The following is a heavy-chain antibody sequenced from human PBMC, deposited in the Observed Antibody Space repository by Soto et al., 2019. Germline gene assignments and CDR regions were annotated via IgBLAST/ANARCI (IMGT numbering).Heavy chain of an antibody. CDR1: DGSVSSDSYY. J-gene: IGHJ4*02. CDR2: ISYSGRI. V-gene: IGHV4-61*01. CDR3: ARGIVGSTYVDY. Sequence: QVQLQESGPGLVKPSETLSLTCTVSDGSVSSDSYYWSWIREPPGKGLEWIGFISYSGRIIYNPSLRSRVTMSVHTSTNQFSLKLNSVTAADTAMYYCARGIVGSTYVDYWGQGTLVTVSS. D-gene: IGHD1-26*01.